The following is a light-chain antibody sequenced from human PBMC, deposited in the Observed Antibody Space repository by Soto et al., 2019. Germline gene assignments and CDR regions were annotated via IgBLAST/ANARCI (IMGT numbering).Light chain of an antibody. V-gene: IGKV3-20*01. Sequence: EIVLTQSPGTLSLSPGERATLSCRASQRVSSSYLAWYQQKPGQAPRLLIYGASTRATGIPDRFSGSGSGTDFTLTISRLEPEAFAVYFCQRYGSSPPFTFGQGTKVES. J-gene: IGKJ2*01. CDR3: QRYGSSPPFT. CDR2: GAS. CDR1: QRVSSSY.